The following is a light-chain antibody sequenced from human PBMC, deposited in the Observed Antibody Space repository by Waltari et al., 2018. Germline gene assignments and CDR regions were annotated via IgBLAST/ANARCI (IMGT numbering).Light chain of an antibody. V-gene: IGKV3-20*01. CDR2: GAS. J-gene: IGKJ4*01. CDR3: QQYGSSPLT. Sequence: VLTQSPGTLSLSPGEIATLSCRASQSVSSSYLAWYQQKPGQAPRLLIYGASSRATGIPDRFSGSGSGTDFTLTISRLEPEDFAEYYCQQYGSSPLTFGGGTKVEIK. CDR1: QSVSSSY.